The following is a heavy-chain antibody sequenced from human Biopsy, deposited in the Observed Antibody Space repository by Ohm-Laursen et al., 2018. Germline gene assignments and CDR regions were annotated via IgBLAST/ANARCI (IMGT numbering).Heavy chain of an antibody. CDR2: VYYTGST. CDR1: GDSISSYY. D-gene: IGHD3-22*01. J-gene: IGHJ2*01. V-gene: IGHV4-59*01. CDR3: ARDRGYYSDRTVPGYFDL. Sequence: GTLSLTCTVSGDSISSYYWSWIRQPPGKGLQWIGYVYYTGSTDYNPSLQSRVTISVDTSKNHSSLRLRSVTPADTAIYYCARDRGYYSDRTVPGYFDLWAVAPWSLSPQ.